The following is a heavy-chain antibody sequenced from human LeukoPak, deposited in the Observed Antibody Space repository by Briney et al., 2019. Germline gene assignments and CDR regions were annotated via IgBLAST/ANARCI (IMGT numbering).Heavy chain of an antibody. CDR3: AKNRGAGSHFYYHMNV. D-gene: IGHD1-26*01. J-gene: IGHJ6*03. CDR1: GFTFSSYG. CDR2: IRYDGSNK. V-gene: IGHV3-30*02. Sequence: GGSLRLSCAASGFTFSSYGMHWVRQAPGKGLEWVAFIRYDGSNKYYADSVKGRFTISRDNSKNTLYLQMNSLRADDTAVYYCAKNRGAGSHFYYHMNVWGKGTTVTVSS.